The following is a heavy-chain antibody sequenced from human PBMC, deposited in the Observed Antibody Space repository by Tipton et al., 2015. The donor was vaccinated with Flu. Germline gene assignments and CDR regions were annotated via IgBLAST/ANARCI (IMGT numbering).Heavy chain of an antibody. CDR3: ARGPLPDSNWYNGMDV. Sequence: SLRLSCAASGFTFSTYDIHWVRQGTGKGLEWVSGIGSAGDTYYPDSVKGRFTISRDNAKNSLYLQMNSLRVGDTAVYYCARGPLPDSNWYNGMDVWGQGP. V-gene: IGHV3-13*01. D-gene: IGHD6-13*01. CDR1: GFTFSTYD. CDR2: IGSAGDT. J-gene: IGHJ6*02.